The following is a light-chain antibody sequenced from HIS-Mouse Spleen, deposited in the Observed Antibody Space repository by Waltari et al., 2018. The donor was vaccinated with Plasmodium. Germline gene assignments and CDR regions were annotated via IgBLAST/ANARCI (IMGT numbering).Light chain of an antibody. CDR2: DVS. CDR1: SSDVGGVNY. Sequence: QSALTQPRSVSGSPGQSVTIPCTGTSSDVGGVNYVYWYQQHPGKAPKLMIYDVSKRPSGVPDRFSGSKSGNTASLTISGLQAEDEADYYCCSYAGSYTLVFGGGTKLTVL. V-gene: IGLV2-11*01. CDR3: CSYAGSYTLV. J-gene: IGLJ3*02.